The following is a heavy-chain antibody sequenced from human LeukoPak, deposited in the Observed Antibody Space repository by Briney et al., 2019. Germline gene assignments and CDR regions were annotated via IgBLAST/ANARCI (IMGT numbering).Heavy chain of an antibody. CDR3: ARVGVGIFGVGDAFDI. CDR2: IYYSGGT. CDR1: GGSLSGYY. J-gene: IGHJ3*02. V-gene: IGHV4-59*01. D-gene: IGHD3-3*01. Sequence: PETLSLTCTVSGGSLSGYYWSSIRQPPGKGLGWSGYIYYSGGTNYNPSLKSRVTISVDTSKNQFSLKLSSVTAADTAVYYCARVGVGIFGVGDAFDIWGQGTMVTVSS.